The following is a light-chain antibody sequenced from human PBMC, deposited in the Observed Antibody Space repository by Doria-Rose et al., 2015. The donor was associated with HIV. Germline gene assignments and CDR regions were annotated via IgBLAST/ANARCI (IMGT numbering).Light chain of an antibody. Sequence: DIQVTQSPSTLSASVGDRVSITCRASQTISGWLAWDQQKPGKDPKLLIYKASTLENGVPSRFSGSGSGTEFTLTISSLQPDDFAAYYCQQYNSYSPSTFGQGTKVEIK. CDR2: KAS. J-gene: IGKJ1*01. V-gene: IGKV1-5*03. CDR1: QTISGW. CDR3: QQYNSYSPST.